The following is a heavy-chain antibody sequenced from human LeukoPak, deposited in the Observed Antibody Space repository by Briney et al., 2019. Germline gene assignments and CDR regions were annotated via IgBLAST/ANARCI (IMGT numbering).Heavy chain of an antibody. CDR3: ARDSNQLLDY. J-gene: IGHJ4*02. V-gene: IGHV4-4*02. D-gene: IGHD2-2*01. CDR1: GGSISSDNW. Sequence: SGTLSLTCAVSGGSISSDNWWSWVRQPPGKGLEWIGEIYHSGSTSYNPSLKSRVTIEVDKSNNQFSLKLSSVTAADTAVYYCARDSNQLLDYWGQGTLVTVSS. CDR2: IYHSGST.